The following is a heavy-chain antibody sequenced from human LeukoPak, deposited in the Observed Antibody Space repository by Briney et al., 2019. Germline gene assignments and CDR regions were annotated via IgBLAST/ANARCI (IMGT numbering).Heavy chain of an antibody. D-gene: IGHD3-22*01. CDR1: GFTFSSYE. CDR3: AKDYYYDRSGDNAFDI. J-gene: IGHJ3*02. V-gene: IGHV3-48*03. CDR2: ISSSGSTI. Sequence: PGGSLRLSCAASGFTFSSYEMNWVRQAPGKGLEWVSYISSSGSTIYYADSVKGRFTISRDNAKNSLYLQMNSLRAEDTAVYYCAKDYYYDRSGDNAFDIWGQGTMVTVSS.